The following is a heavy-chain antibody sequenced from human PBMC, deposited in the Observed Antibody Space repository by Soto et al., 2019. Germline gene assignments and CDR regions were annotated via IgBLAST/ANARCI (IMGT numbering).Heavy chain of an antibody. D-gene: IGHD6-6*01. CDR3: AREGQLGY. Sequence: QGQLVQSGAEVKKPGASVKVSCKASGYTFSNYGFIWVRQAPGQGLEWMGWISGYNGNTNYAERLQGRVTMTTDTSTSTAYMELRSLRYDDTAVYYCAREGQLGYWGQGTPVTVSS. CDR1: GYTFSNYG. CDR2: ISGYNGNT. V-gene: IGHV1-18*01. J-gene: IGHJ4*02.